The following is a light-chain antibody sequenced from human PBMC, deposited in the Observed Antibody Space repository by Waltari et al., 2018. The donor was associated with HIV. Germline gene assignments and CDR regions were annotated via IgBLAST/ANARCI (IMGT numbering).Light chain of an antibody. Sequence: FMLTQPRSVSESPGKPVTISCPPSRRTIAKNYVQWYQQRPDSSPILVIYEDNQRPSGVPDRFSGSIDSSSNSASLTISGLKTDDEADYYCQSYDSTNLVVFGGGTKLTVL. J-gene: IGLJ2*01. CDR2: EDN. V-gene: IGLV6-57*01. CDR1: RRTIAKNY. CDR3: QSYDSTNLVV.